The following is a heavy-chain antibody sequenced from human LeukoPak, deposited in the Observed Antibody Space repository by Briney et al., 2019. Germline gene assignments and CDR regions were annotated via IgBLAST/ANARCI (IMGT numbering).Heavy chain of an antibody. CDR3: ARDQWLVLGDNWLDP. CDR2: ISAYNGNT. D-gene: IGHD6-19*01. J-gene: IGHJ5*02. CDR1: GYTFTSYG. Sequence: GASVKVSCKASGYTFTSYGISWVRQAPGQGLEWMGWISAYNGNTNYAQKLQGRVTMTTDTSTSTAYMELRSLRSDDTAVYYCARDQWLVLGDNWLDPWGQGTLVTVSS. V-gene: IGHV1-18*01.